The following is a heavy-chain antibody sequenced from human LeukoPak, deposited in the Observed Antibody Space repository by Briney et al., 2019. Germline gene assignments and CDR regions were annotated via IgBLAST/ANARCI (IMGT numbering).Heavy chain of an antibody. CDR3: ARVKTSQSHAFDI. V-gene: IGHV4-34*01. J-gene: IGHJ3*02. Sequence: SETLSLTCAVYGGSFSGYYWSWIRQPPGKGLEWIGGINHSGSTNYNPSLKSRVTISVDTSKNQFSLKLSSVTAADTAVYYCARVKTSQSHAFDIWGQGTMVTVSS. CDR1: GGSFSGYY. CDR2: INHSGST.